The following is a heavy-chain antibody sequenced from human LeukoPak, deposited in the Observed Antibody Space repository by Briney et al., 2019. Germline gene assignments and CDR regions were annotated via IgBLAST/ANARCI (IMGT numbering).Heavy chain of an antibody. D-gene: IGHD5-12*01. Sequence: SETLSLTCTVSGGSISSSSYYWGWIRQPPGKGLEWIGSIYYSGSTYYNPSLKSRVTISVDTSKNQFSLKLSSVTAADTAVYYCARRRSGYDRYMDVWGKGTTVTVSS. V-gene: IGHV4-39*01. CDR1: GGSISSSSYY. CDR3: ARRRSGYDRYMDV. CDR2: IYYSGST. J-gene: IGHJ6*03.